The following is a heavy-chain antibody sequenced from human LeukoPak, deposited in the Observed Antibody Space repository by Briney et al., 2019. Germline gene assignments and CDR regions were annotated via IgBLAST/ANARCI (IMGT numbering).Heavy chain of an antibody. CDR2: ISYDGSNK. CDR3: ARDPRSGSYRNYFEY. J-gene: IGHJ4*02. CDR1: GFTFSSYA. Sequence: PGGSLRLSCAASGFTFSSYAMHWVRQAPGKGLEWVAVISYDGSNKYYADSVKGRFTISRDNSKNTLYLQMDSLRAEDTAVYYCARDPRSGSYRNYFEYWGQGTLVTVSS. V-gene: IGHV3-30-3*01. D-gene: IGHD1-26*01.